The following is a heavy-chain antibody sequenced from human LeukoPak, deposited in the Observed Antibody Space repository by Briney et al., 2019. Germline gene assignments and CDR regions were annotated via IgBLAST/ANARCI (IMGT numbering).Heavy chain of an antibody. Sequence: PSETLSLTCTVSGSSISTYYWSWIRQPAGKGLEWIGRIYASGSSNYNPALKSRVTISVDTSKNQFSLKLSSVTAADTAVYYCARLVERFGELFLRYFDYWGQGTLVTVSS. J-gene: IGHJ4*02. V-gene: IGHV4-4*07. CDR2: IYASGSS. D-gene: IGHD3-10*01. CDR1: GSSISTYY. CDR3: ARLVERFGELFLRYFDY.